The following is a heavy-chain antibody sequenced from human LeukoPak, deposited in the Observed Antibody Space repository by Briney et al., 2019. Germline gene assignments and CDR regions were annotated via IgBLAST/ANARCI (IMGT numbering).Heavy chain of an antibody. J-gene: IGHJ4*02. D-gene: IGHD3-16*01. V-gene: IGHV3-64*01. CDR2: ISGYGDST. CDR1: GFTFSGYS. CDR3: ARETQGDYDY. Sequence: GGSLRLSCAASGFTFSGYSMHWVRQAPGKGPESASAISGYGDSTFYANSVKGRFTISRDNSKNALYLQMGSLRAEDMAVYYCARETQGDYDYWGQGTLVTVSS.